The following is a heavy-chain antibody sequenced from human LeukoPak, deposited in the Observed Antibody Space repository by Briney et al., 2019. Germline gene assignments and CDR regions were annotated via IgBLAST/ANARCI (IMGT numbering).Heavy chain of an antibody. D-gene: IGHD3-10*01. Sequence: PGGSLRPSCAASGFDFHDYMMHWVRQPPGKGLEWVSEISWNGDTIGYADSVKGRFIISRDNARRSLYLQMNSLRPEDTAFYYCSSTFGSGSYLHSWGQGTLVTVSS. J-gene: IGHJ5*02. CDR3: SSTFGSGSYLHS. V-gene: IGHV3-9*01. CDR1: GFDFHDYM. CDR2: ISWNGDTI.